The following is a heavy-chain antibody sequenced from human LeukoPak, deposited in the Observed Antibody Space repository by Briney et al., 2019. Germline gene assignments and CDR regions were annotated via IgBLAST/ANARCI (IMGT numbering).Heavy chain of an antibody. V-gene: IGHV4-61*02. CDR2: IYTSGST. J-gene: IGHJ2*01. D-gene: IGHD5-18*01. CDR3: ARGTYELWLPHWYFDL. CDR1: GGSISSGSYY. Sequence: PSETLSLTCTVSGGSISSGSYYWSWIRQPAGKGLEWIGRIYTSGSTNYNPSLKSRVTMSVDTSKNQFSLKLSSVTAADTAVYYCARGTYELWLPHWYFDLWGRGTLVTVSS.